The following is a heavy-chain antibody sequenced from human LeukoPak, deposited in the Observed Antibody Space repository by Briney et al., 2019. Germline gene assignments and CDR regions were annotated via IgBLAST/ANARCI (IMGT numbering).Heavy chain of an antibody. CDR2: ISNSDGKT. CDR3: AKATGTLGN. CDR1: GFTFSSYA. V-gene: IGHV3-23*01. D-gene: IGHD1-1*01. Sequence: PWGSLRLSCAASGFTFSSYAMSWVRQAPGKGLEWVSTISNSDGKTYYADSVKGRFTISRDNSKNTLYLQVNSLTAEDTAIYYCAKATGTLGNWGQGTLVIVSS. J-gene: IGHJ4*02.